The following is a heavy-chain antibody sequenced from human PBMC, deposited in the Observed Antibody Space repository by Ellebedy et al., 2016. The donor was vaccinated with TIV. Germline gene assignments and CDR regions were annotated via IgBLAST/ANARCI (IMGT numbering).Heavy chain of an antibody. CDR3: ARGEGITGTMYYFDY. D-gene: IGHD1-20*01. CDR1: GGTFSSYA. CDR2: IIPIFGTA. Sequence: SVKVSXKASGGTFSSYAISWVRQAPGQGLEWMGGIIPIFGTANYAQKFQGRVTITADKSTSTAYMELSSLRSEDTAVYYCARGEGITGTMYYFDYWGQGTLVTVSS. V-gene: IGHV1-69*06. J-gene: IGHJ4*02.